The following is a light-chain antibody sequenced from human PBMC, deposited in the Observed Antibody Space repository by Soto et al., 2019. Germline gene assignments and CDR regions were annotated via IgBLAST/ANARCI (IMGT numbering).Light chain of an antibody. CDR2: DAS. J-gene: IGKJ5*01. Sequence: IVLTQSPATLSLSPGERATLSCRASQSVNTYLAWYQQKPGQAPRLLIYDASNRASGIPARFSGSGSGTDFTLTISSLEPEDFAVYHCQQRSNWPPTFGQGTRLEIK. CDR1: QSVNTY. CDR3: QQRSNWPPT. V-gene: IGKV3-11*01.